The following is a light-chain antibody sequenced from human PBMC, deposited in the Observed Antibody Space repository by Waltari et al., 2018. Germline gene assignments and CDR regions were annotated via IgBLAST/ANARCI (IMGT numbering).Light chain of an antibody. J-gene: IGKJ4*01. CDR2: GRS. Sequence: WSAIQSVTCTSLIWYQHNLGHAPSLLIYGRSSSATGIPHRFSGSGSGTDFTLTISRLEPEDFAVYYCQQYDGEVVNFGGGTKVEI. CDR3: QQYDGEVVN. CDR1: QSVTCTS. V-gene: IGKV3-20*01.